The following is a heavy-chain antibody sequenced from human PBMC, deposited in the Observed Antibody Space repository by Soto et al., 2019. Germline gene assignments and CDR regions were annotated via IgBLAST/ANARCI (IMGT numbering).Heavy chain of an antibody. Sequence: QVQLQQWGAGLLKPSETLSLTCAVYGGSFSGYYWSWIRQPPGKGLEWIGEINHSGSTNYNPSLKSRVTISVDTSRNQFSLKLSSVTAADTAVYYCARARRNNYDFWSGYPGWFDPWGQGTLVTVSS. CDR3: ARARRNNYDFWSGYPGWFDP. V-gene: IGHV4-34*01. CDR2: INHSGST. J-gene: IGHJ5*02. D-gene: IGHD3-3*01. CDR1: GGSFSGYY.